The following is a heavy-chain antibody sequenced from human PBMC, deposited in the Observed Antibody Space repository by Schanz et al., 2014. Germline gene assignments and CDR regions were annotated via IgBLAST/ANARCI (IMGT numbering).Heavy chain of an antibody. CDR1: GGSFISYY. CDR3: ARGNNDYFYYYMDV. J-gene: IGHJ6*03. CDR2: VSSTGSA. D-gene: IGHD1-1*01. V-gene: IGHV4-59*01. Sequence: QVQLEESGPGMVKPSETLSLNCTVSGGSFISYYWSWIRQPPGKGLEWIGYVSSTGSAESNPSLKSRVTLSVDTSKNQFSLMVRSVTAADTAVYFCARGNNDYFYYYMDVWGKGAAVTVSS.